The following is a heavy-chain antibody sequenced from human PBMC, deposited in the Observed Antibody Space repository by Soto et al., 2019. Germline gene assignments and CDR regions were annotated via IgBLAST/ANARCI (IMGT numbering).Heavy chain of an antibody. CDR3: AKHEGYCSTTTCSNFDY. V-gene: IGHV5-51*01. CDR2: IYPGDSDS. CDR1: GYSCASYW. Sequence: PVASIKVPRKGIGYSCASYWIRRVRKMTGKGLEWMGIIYPGDSDSSYSPSFQGQVTISADKSINTAYLHWSSLKASDTAIYYCAKHEGYCSTTTCSNFDYWGQGTLVTVSS. D-gene: IGHD2-2*01. J-gene: IGHJ4*02.